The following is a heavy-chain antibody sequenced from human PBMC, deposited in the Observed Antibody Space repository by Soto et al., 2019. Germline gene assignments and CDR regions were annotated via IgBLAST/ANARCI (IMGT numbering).Heavy chain of an antibody. V-gene: IGHV1-18*01. CDR1: GYTFTSYG. CDR3: ARGDRITIFGVVIIPGFDY. J-gene: IGHJ4*02. D-gene: IGHD3-3*01. CDR2: ISAYNGNT. Sequence: QVQLVQSGAEVKKPGASVKVSCKASGYTFTSYGISWVRQAPGQGLEWMGWISAYNGNTNDAQKLQGRVTMTTDTSTSTAYMELRSLRSDDTAVYYCARGDRITIFGVVIIPGFDYWGQGTLVTVSS.